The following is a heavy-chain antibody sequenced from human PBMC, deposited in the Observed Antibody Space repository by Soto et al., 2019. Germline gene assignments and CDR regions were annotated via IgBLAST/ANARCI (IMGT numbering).Heavy chain of an antibody. CDR2: IWYDGSNK. J-gene: IGHJ6*02. V-gene: IGHV3-33*01. CDR1: GFTFSSYG. CDR3: ARGGWSSHYYYYYGMDV. D-gene: IGHD6-19*01. Sequence: GGSLRLSCAASGFTFSSYGMHWVRQAPGKGLEWVAVIWYDGSNKYYADSVKGRFTISRDNSKNTLYLQMNSLGAEDTAVYYCARGGWSSHYYYYYGMDVWGQATTVTVSS.